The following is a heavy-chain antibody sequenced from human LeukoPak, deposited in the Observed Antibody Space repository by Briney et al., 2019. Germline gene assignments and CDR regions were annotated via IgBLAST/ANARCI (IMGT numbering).Heavy chain of an antibody. CDR2: IYPDYSET. CDR1: GYSFTKYW. Sequence: KRGESLKISCKGFGYSFTKYWIGWVRQMPGKGLEWMGIIYPDYSETTYSPSFQGQVTMSVDKSINTAYLQWNSLRASDTAMDYCARHTDGNDSDAFDIWGQGTMVAVSS. CDR3: ARHTDGNDSDAFDI. J-gene: IGHJ3*02. V-gene: IGHV5-51*01. D-gene: IGHD2-8*02.